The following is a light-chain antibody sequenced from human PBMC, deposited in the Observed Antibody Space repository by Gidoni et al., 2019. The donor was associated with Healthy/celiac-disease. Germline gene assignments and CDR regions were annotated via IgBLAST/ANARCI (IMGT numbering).Light chain of an antibody. CDR2: DAS. J-gene: IGKJ3*01. CDR3: PQRSNWPPFT. V-gene: IGKV3-11*01. CDR1: QSVSSY. Sequence: EIVLTQSPATLSLSPGERATLSCRASQSVSSYLAWYQQKPGQAPRLLIYDASNRATGIPARFSGSGSGTDFPLTISSLEPEDFAVYYCPQRSNWPPFTFGPXTKVDIK.